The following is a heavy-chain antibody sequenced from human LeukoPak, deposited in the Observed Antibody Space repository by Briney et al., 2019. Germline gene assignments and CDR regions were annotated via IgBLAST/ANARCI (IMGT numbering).Heavy chain of an antibody. CDR2: IYSTGGT. D-gene: IGHD6-19*01. CDR1: GVSVNNYY. J-gene: IGHJ3*01. Sequence: SSETLSLTCSVSGVSVNNYYWNWIRQPAGKGLEWIGRIYSTGGTDYNPSLKCRVTMSVDTSQNQFSLNMSSVTAADTAVYYCARRVAGPNDAFDVWGQGTMVTVSS. CDR3: ARRVAGPNDAFDV. V-gene: IGHV4-4*07.